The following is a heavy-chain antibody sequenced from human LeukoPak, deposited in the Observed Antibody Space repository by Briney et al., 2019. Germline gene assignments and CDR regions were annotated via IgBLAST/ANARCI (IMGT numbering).Heavy chain of an antibody. J-gene: IGHJ4*02. CDR2: ISAYNGNT. V-gene: IGHV1-18*01. CDR1: GYTFTSYG. Sequence: GASVKVSCKASGYTFTSYGISWVRQAPGQGLEWMGWISAYNGNTNYAQKLQGRVTMTTDTSTSTAYMELRSLRSDDTAVYYCARDRVDYYGSGSYYRDFDYWGQGTLVTVSS. D-gene: IGHD3-10*01. CDR3: ARDRVDYYGSGSYYRDFDY.